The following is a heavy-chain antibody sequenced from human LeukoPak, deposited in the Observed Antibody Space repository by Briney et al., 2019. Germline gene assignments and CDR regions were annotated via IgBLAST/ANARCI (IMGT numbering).Heavy chain of an antibody. Sequence: ASVKVSCKASGYTFTSYGISWVRQAPGQRLEWMGWINAGNGNTKYSQGFQGRVTITRDTSASTAYIELSSLRSEDMAVYYCARGVVVVTAIGYYYMDVWGKGTTVTVSS. CDR3: ARGVVVVTAIGYYYMDV. CDR1: GYTFTSYG. CDR2: INAGNGNT. V-gene: IGHV1-3*03. D-gene: IGHD2-21*02. J-gene: IGHJ6*03.